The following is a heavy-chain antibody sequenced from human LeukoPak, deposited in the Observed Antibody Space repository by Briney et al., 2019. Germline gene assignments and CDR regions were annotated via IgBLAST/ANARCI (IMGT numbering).Heavy chain of an antibody. Sequence: GGSLRLTCAASGFTFSSYSMNWVRQAPGKGLEWVSSISSSSYIYYADSVKGRFTISRDNAKNSLYLQMNSLRAEDTAVYYCARDPGHSSGWYYYFDYWGQEPWSPSPQ. CDR2: ISSSSYI. V-gene: IGHV3-21*01. CDR1: GFTFSSYS. D-gene: IGHD6-19*01. CDR3: ARDPGHSSGWYYYFDY. J-gene: IGHJ4*01.